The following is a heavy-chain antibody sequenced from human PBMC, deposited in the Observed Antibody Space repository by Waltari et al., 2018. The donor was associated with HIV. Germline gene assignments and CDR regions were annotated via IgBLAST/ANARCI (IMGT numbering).Heavy chain of an antibody. D-gene: IGHD1-26*01. J-gene: IGHJ4*02. CDR2: IIPIFGTA. CDR3: ARDRVGANGYFDY. Sequence: QVQLVQSGAEVKKPGSSVKVSCKASGGTFSSYAISWVRQVPGQGLEWMGGIIPIFGTANYAQKCQGRVTITADESTSTAYMELSSLRSEDTAVYYCARDRVGANGYFDYWGQGTLVTVSS. V-gene: IGHV1-69*12. CDR1: GGTFSSYA.